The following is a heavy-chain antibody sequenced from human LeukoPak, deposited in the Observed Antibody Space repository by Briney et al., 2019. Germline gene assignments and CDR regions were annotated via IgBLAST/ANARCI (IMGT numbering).Heavy chain of an antibody. V-gene: IGHV1-2*02. Sequence: ASVKVSCKASGYTFTGYYMHWVRQAPGQGLEWMGWINPNSGGTNYAQKFQGRVTMTRDTPISTAYMELSRLRSDDTAVYYCARSSNTYYDFWSGYPTFDYWGQGTLVTVSS. CDR3: ARSSNTYYDFWSGYPTFDY. CDR1: GYTFTGYY. CDR2: INPNSGGT. D-gene: IGHD3-3*01. J-gene: IGHJ4*02.